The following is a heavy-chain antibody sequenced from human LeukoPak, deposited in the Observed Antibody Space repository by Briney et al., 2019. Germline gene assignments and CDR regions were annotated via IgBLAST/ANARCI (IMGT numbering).Heavy chain of an antibody. CDR1: RYTFTIYY. D-gene: IGHD3-10*01. V-gene: IGHV1-46*01. J-gene: IGHJ4*02. CDR3: ARAGIFDY. CDR2: INPSGGST. Sequence: APVKVSCKASRYTFTIYYIHWVRQAPGQGLEWMGIINPSGGSTSYAQKFQGRVTMTRDTSTSTVYMELSSLRSEDTAVYYCARAGIFDYWGQGTLVTVSS.